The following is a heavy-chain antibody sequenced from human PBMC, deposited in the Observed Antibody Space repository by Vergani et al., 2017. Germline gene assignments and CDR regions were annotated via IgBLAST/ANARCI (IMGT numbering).Heavy chain of an antibody. CDR1: GFTFSSYG. D-gene: IGHD5-24*01. CDR2: IWYDGSNK. V-gene: IGHV3-33*06. CDR3: AKVDVGYNSWTPGGGPDY. J-gene: IGHJ4*02. Sequence: QVQLVESGGGVVQPGRSLRLSCAASGFTFSSYGMHWVRQAPGKGLEWVAVIWYDGSNKYYADSVKGRFTISRDNSKNTLYLQMNSLRAEDTAVYYCAKVDVGYNSWTPGGGPDYWGQGTLVTVSS.